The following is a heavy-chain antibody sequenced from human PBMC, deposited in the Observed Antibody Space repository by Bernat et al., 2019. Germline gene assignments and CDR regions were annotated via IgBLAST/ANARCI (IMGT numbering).Heavy chain of an antibody. D-gene: IGHD6-13*01. CDR3: ARITRYSSCLDI. CDR2: IYTSGST. CDR1: GGSISSGSYY. V-gene: IGHV4-61*02. Sequence: QVQLQESGPGLVKPSQTLSLTCTVSGGSISSGSYYSSWIRQPAGKGLEWIGRIYTSGSTNYNPSLKSRVTISVDTSKNQFSLKLSSVTAADTAVYYCARITRYSSCLDIWGQGTMVTVSS. J-gene: IGHJ3*02.